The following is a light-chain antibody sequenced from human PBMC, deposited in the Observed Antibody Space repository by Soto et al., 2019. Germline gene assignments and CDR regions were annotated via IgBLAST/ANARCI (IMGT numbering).Light chain of an antibody. Sequence: EIQMTQSPSSLSASVGDRVTVTCQASQDISNYLNWYQQKPGKAPKLLIYDASNLKTGVPSRLSGSGSGTDFTFTISSLQPEDIATYYCQQYNNLPLTFGGGTKVDI. CDR1: QDISNY. CDR3: QQYNNLPLT. J-gene: IGKJ4*01. V-gene: IGKV1-33*01. CDR2: DAS.